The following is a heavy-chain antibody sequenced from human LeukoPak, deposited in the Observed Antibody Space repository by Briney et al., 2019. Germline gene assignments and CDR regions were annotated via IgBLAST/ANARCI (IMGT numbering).Heavy chain of an antibody. CDR1: GGSFSGYY. V-gene: IGHV4-34*01. Sequence: SETLSLTCAVYGGSFSGYYWSWIRQPPGKGLEWIGEINHSGSTNYNPSLKSRVTISLDTSKNQFSLNLNSVTAADTAVYYCARDYDGDFDYWGQGTLVAVSS. J-gene: IGHJ4*02. CDR3: ARDYDGDFDY. CDR2: INHSGST. D-gene: IGHD4-23*01.